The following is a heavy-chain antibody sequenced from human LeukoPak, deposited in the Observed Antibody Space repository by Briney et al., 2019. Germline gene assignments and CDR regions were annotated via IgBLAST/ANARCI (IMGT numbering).Heavy chain of an antibody. CDR2: LNWNGGST. CDR1: GFTFGNYG. D-gene: IGHD2-2*02. Sequence: GGSLRLSCAASGFTFGNYGMSWVRHAPRKGLEWVCGLNWNGGSTGYADSVEGRFTISRDNAKNSLYLQMNSLRAEDTAVYYCARGSNYCSSISCHMNDWGQGTLVTVSS. V-gene: IGHV3-20*04. J-gene: IGHJ4*02. CDR3: ARGSNYCSSISCHMND.